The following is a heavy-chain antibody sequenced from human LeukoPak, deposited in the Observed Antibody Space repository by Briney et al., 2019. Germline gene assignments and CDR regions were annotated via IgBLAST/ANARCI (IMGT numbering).Heavy chain of an antibody. V-gene: IGHV4-59*01. CDR1: GGSINNYY. Sequence: SETLSLTCTVSGGSINNYYWSWIRQPPGKGLEWIGYIYYSGSTNYNLSVKSRVTISVDTSKNQFSLEVTSVTAADTAVYFCARGGWSYDYWGQGTLVTVSS. CDR3: ARGGWSYDY. J-gene: IGHJ4*02. CDR2: IYYSGST.